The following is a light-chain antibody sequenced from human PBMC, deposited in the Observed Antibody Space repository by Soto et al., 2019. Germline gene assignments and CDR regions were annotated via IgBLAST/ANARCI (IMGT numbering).Light chain of an antibody. CDR2: AAS. V-gene: IGKV3-20*01. CDR3: QQYNSYSQT. CDR1: QSVSSSY. Sequence: EIVLTQSPGTLSLSPGERATLSCRASQSVSSSYLAWYQQKPGQAPRLLIYAASSRATGISDRFSGSGSGTDFTLTISSLQPDDFATYYCQQYNSYSQTFGQGTKVEIK. J-gene: IGKJ1*01.